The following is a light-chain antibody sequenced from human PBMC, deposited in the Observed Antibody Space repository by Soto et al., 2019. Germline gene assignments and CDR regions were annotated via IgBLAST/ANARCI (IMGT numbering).Light chain of an antibody. V-gene: IGKV3-20*01. CDR3: QQYGGSPFT. Sequence: EIVLTQSPGTLSLSPGERATLSCRASQSLNSNYLAWHQQKPGQAPRLLIYGASTRATGVPDRFSGTGSGTDFALTISRLETDDSAVYYCQQYGGSPFTFGPGTKVDIK. J-gene: IGKJ3*01. CDR2: GAS. CDR1: QSLNSNY.